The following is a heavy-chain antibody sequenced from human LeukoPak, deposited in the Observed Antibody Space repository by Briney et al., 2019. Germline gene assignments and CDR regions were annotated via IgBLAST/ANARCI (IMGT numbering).Heavy chain of an antibody. Sequence: GGSLRLSCAASGFTFNNYAMSWVRQAPGKGLEWVSAISASGGTTYYADSVKGRFTISRDNAKNSLYLQMNSLRAEDTAVYYCARFSDTAMVIDYWGQGTLVTVSS. CDR2: ISASGGTT. J-gene: IGHJ4*02. CDR3: ARFSDTAMVIDY. D-gene: IGHD5-18*01. V-gene: IGHV3-23*01. CDR1: GFTFNNYA.